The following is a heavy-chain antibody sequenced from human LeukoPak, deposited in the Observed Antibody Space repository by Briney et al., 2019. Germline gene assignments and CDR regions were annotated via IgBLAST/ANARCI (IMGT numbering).Heavy chain of an antibody. Sequence: ASVKVSCKASGYTFTSYGISWVRQAPGQGLEWMGWISAYNGNTNYAQKLQGRVTMTTDTSTSTAYMELRSLRSDDTAAYYCARAGSGSYYGYYYYYMDVWGKGTTVAVSS. J-gene: IGHJ6*03. V-gene: IGHV1-18*01. CDR3: ARAGSGSYYGYYYYYMDV. D-gene: IGHD1-26*01. CDR1: GYTFTSYG. CDR2: ISAYNGNT.